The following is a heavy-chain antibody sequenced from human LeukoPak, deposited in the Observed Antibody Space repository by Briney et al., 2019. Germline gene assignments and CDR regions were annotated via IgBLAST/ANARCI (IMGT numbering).Heavy chain of an antibody. CDR1: GFTVSSNY. CDR3: ARSRGYSYGGPFDY. D-gene: IGHD5-18*01. J-gene: IGHJ4*02. Sequence: PGGSLRLSCAASGFTVSSNYMSWVRQAPGKGLEWVSVIYSGGSTYYAVSVKGRFTISRDNSKNTLYLQMNSLRAEDTAVYYCARSRGYSYGGPFDYWGQGTLVTVSS. CDR2: IYSGGST. V-gene: IGHV3-53*01.